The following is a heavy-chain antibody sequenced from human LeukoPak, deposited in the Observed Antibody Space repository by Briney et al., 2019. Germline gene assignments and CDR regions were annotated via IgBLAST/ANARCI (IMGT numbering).Heavy chain of an antibody. V-gene: IGHV4-4*07. Sequence: SETLSLTCTVSGGSISNYYWSWIRQPAGKGLEWIGRNSASGNTNYDPSLKSRVTMSVDTSMNLFALKLSSVTAADTAVYYCARQGVATAIDYWGQGTLVTVSS. J-gene: IGHJ4*02. CDR3: ARQGVATAIDY. D-gene: IGHD2-21*02. CDR1: GGSISNYY. CDR2: NSASGNT.